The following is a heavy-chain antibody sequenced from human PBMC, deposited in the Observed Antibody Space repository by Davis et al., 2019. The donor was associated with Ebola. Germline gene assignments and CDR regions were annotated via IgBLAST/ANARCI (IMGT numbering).Heavy chain of an antibody. CDR1: GYTFTSYY. CDR3: ARDFISGGSCYEVCADAFDI. CDR2: INPSGGST. J-gene: IGHJ3*02. Sequence: ASVKVSCKASGYTFTSYYMHWVRQAPGQGLEWMGIINPSGGSTNYAQKFQGRVTITADKSTSTAYMELSSLRSEDTAVYYCARDFISGGSCYEVCADAFDIWGQGTMVTVSS. V-gene: IGHV1-46*01. D-gene: IGHD2-15*01.